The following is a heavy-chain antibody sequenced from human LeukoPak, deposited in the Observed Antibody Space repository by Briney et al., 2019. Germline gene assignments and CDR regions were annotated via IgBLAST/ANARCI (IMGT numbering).Heavy chain of an antibody. D-gene: IGHD3-22*01. CDR1: GFTVSSNY. Sequence: GGSLRLSCAASGFTVSSNYMSWVRQAPGKGLECVSIIYSGGSTYYADSVKDRFTISRDNSKNTLYLQMNSLRAEDTAMYYCARGYFDSSGEFDYWGQGTLVTVSS. CDR2: IYSGGST. CDR3: ARGYFDSSGEFDY. J-gene: IGHJ4*02. V-gene: IGHV3-66*01.